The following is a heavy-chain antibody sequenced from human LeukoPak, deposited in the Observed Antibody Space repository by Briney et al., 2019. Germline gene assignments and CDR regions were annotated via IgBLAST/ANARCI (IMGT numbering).Heavy chain of an antibody. Sequence: PGGSLRLSCAASGFTFSTYWMSWVRQAPGKGLEWVANIKEDGSAKYYVDSVKGRFTISRDKAKNSLYLQMNSLRAEDTAVYYCARDTPERITGRPDAFDIWGQGTMVTVSS. J-gene: IGHJ3*02. CDR3: ARDTPERITGRPDAFDI. V-gene: IGHV3-7*01. CDR1: GFTFSTYW. D-gene: IGHD1-20*01. CDR2: IKEDGSAK.